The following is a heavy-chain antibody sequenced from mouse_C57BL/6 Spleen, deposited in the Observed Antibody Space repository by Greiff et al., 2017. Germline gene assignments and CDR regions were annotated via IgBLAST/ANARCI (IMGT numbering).Heavy chain of an antibody. CDR3: ARNENYGSSLYYFDY. CDR2: IWTGGGT. J-gene: IGHJ2*01. CDR1: GFSLTSYA. V-gene: IGHV2-9-1*01. D-gene: IGHD1-1*01. Sequence: VKVVESGPGLVAPSQSLSITCTVSGFSLTSYAISWVRQPPGKGLEWLGVIWTGGGTNYNSALKSRLSISKDNSKSQVFLKMNSLQTDDTARYYCARNENYGSSLYYFDYWGQGTTLTVSS.